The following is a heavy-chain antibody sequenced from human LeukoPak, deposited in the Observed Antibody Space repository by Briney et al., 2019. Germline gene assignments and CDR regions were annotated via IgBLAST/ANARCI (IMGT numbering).Heavy chain of an antibody. V-gene: IGHV3-23*01. CDR3: AKDWIPYNRVFDCFDF. CDR2: IGGGDT. D-gene: IGHD1-1*01. J-gene: IGHJ4*02. Sequence: GGSLRLSCAGSGFTLSIHAMSGVRQAPGKGLEWVSTIGGGDTYYADSVKGRFTISRDDSQSTVHLQMNSLRAEDTAVYYCAKDWIPYNRVFDCFDFWGQGTLVTVSS. CDR1: GFTLSIHA.